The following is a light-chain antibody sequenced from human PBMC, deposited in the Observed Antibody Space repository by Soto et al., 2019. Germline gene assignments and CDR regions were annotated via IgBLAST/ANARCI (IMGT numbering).Light chain of an antibody. CDR3: QQYGSSPLT. V-gene: IGKV3-20*01. CDR1: QSVSSDY. CDR2: RAS. J-gene: IGKJ4*01. Sequence: DIVLTQSPGTLSLSPGERATLSCRASQSVSSDYLAWYQQKPGQTPKVLIYRASSRATGIPDRFSGSGSGRDFTLTISRLEPEDFAVYYCQQYGSSPLTFGGGTKVEIK.